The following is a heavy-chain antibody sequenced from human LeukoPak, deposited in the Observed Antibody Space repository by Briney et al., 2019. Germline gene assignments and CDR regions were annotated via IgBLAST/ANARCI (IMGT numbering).Heavy chain of an antibody. CDR1: GFTFGDYA. Sequence: GGSLRLSCTASGFTFGDYAMSWFRQAPGKGLEWVGFIRSKAYGGTTEYAAFVKGRFTISRDDSKSIAYLQMNSLKTEDTAVYYCTRALYSSGRAEYFQHWGQGTLVTVSS. J-gene: IGHJ1*01. CDR3: TRALYSSGRAEYFQH. D-gene: IGHD6-19*01. CDR2: IRSKAYGGTT. V-gene: IGHV3-49*03.